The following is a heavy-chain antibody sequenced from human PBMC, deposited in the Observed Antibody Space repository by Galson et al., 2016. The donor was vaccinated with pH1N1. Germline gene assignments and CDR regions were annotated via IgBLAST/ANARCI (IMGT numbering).Heavy chain of an antibody. V-gene: IGHV3-7*01. CDR1: GFTFSRYW. CDR2: IKQDGSEK. CDR3: ARDWGFLSVTTGAFDM. Sequence: SLRLSCAASGFTFSRYWMSWVRPAPGKGLEWVANIKQDGSEKNYVDSVKGRFTVSRDNAKNSLYLHMNSLRGGDTAGYYCARDWGFLSVTTGAFDMWGQGTMVTVSS. J-gene: IGHJ3*02. D-gene: IGHD4-17*01.